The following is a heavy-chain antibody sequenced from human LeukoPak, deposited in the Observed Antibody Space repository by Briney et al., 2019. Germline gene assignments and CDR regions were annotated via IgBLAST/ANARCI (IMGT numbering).Heavy chain of an antibody. Sequence: GGALRLSCAASGVTFSSDWMSWVRQAPGKGLEWVANIKQDGSEKYYVDSVKGRFAISRDNAKNSLYLQVTSLRAADTAVYYCVRARWGAFDYWGQGSLVIVSS. J-gene: IGHJ4*02. CDR3: VRARWGAFDY. V-gene: IGHV3-7*03. CDR1: GVTFSSDW. CDR2: IKQDGSEK. D-gene: IGHD1-26*01.